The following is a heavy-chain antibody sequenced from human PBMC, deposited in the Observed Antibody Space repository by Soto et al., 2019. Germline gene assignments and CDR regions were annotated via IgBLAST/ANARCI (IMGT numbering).Heavy chain of an antibody. CDR3: ARPTITTGVDYYYGMDV. CDR1: GGTFSKYA. CDR2: IIPIFGTA. V-gene: IGHV1-69*01. Sequence: QVQLVQSGAEVKKPGSSVEVSCKASGGTFSKYAISWVRQAHGQGLEWMGGIIPIFGTANYAQKFQGRVTITADESTSTAYMELSSLRSEDTAVYYCARPTITTGVDYYYGMDVWGQGTTVTVSS. J-gene: IGHJ6*02. D-gene: IGHD3-22*01.